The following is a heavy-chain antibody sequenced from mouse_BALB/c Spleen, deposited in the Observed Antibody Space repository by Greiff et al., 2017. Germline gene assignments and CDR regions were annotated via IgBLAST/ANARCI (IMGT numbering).Heavy chain of an antibody. J-gene: IGHJ3*01. D-gene: IGHD1-1*01. CDR2: ISSGGSYT. V-gene: IGHV5-6*01. CDR1: GFPFSSYG. Sequence: EVQLVASGGDLVKPVGSLKLSCAASGFPFSSYGLSLVRPTPDKRLEWVATISSGGSYTYYPDSVKGRFTISRDNAKNTLYLQMSSLKSEDTAMYYCARPPTTVGATPCADWGQGNL. CDR3: ARPPTTVGATPCAD.